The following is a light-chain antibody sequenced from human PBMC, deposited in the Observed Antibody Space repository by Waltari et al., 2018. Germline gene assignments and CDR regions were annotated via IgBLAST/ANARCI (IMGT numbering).Light chain of an antibody. CDR1: TSNLGNNS. CDR2: RND. V-gene: IGLV1-44*01. CDR3: AAWDDSLNGVV. J-gene: IGLJ2*01. Sequence: QSILAQSPSASGAPGQSVTLSCSGETSNLGNNSVSWYQQLPGMAPKVLIYRNDQRTSGVPDRFSASKSDASASASLTISGLQPGDEGDYFCAAWDDSLNGVVFGGGTKLTVL.